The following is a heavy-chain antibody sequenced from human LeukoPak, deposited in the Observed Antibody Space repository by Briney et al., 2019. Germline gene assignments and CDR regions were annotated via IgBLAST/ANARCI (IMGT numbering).Heavy chain of an antibody. Sequence: GGSLRLSCAASGFTFSSYVMHWVRQAPGKGLEWVAFIRFDGSDKYYADSVKGRFTISRDNSKNTLYLQINSLRAEDTAVYYCAKLRAVTTRYDAFEIWGQGTMVTVSS. D-gene: IGHD4-17*01. J-gene: IGHJ3*02. CDR3: AKLRAVTTRYDAFEI. CDR2: IRFDGSDK. V-gene: IGHV3-30*02. CDR1: GFTFSSYV.